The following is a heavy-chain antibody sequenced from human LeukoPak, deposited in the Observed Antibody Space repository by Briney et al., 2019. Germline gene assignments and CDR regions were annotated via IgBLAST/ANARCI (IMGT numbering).Heavy chain of an antibody. Sequence: PGGSLRLSCAASGFTFSSYWMSWVRQAPGKGLEWVANIKQDGSEKYYVDSVKGRFTISRDNAKNSLYLQMNSLRAEDTAAYYCARQDWDFYYYDSSGYSQFDYWGQGTLVTVSS. V-gene: IGHV3-7*01. D-gene: IGHD3-22*01. CDR1: GFTFSSYW. CDR3: ARQDWDFYYYDSSGYSQFDY. CDR2: IKQDGSEK. J-gene: IGHJ4*02.